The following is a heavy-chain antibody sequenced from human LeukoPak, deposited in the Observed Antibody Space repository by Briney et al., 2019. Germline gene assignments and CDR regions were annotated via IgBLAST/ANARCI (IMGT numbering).Heavy chain of an antibody. V-gene: IGHV4-34*01. CDR3: ARGITIFDY. J-gene: IGHJ4*02. D-gene: IGHD3-3*01. CDR2: TNHSGST. Sequence: PSETLSLTCAVYGGSFSGYYWSWIRQPPGKGLEWIGETNHSGSTNYNPSLKSRVTISVDTSKNQFSLKLSSVTAADTAVYYCARGITIFDYWGQGTLVTVSS. CDR1: GGSFSGYY.